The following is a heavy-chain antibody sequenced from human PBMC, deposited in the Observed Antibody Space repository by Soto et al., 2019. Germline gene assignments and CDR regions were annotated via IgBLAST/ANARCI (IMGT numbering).Heavy chain of an antibody. D-gene: IGHD3-16*02. CDR2: IYYSGST. J-gene: IGHJ4*02. CDR1: GGSISSYY. V-gene: IGHV4-59*01. Sequence: QVQLQESGPGLVKPSETLSLTCTVSGGSISSYYWSWIRQPPGKGLEWIGYIYYSGSTNYNPSLKSRVTISVDTSKNQFSLKLSSVTAADTAVYYCARGLDVIPFDYWGQGTLVTVSS. CDR3: ARGLDVIPFDY.